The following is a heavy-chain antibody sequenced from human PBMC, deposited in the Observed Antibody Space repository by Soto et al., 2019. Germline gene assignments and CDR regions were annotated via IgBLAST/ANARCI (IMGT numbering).Heavy chain of an antibody. CDR3: ARRQRSPQDSSGWYGGVVDY. Sequence: QVQLVESGGGVVQPGRSLRLSCAASGFTFSSYAMHWVRQAPGKGLEWVAVISYDGSNKYYADSVKGRFTISRDNSKNTLYLQMNSLRAEDTAVYYCARRQRSPQDSSGWYGGVVDYWGQGTLVTVSS. CDR2: ISYDGSNK. J-gene: IGHJ4*02. CDR1: GFTFSSYA. V-gene: IGHV3-30-3*01. D-gene: IGHD6-19*01.